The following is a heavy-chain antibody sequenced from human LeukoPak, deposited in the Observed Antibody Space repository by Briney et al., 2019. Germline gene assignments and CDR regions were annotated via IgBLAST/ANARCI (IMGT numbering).Heavy chain of an antibody. V-gene: IGHV7-4-1*02. CDR2: INTNTGNP. CDR1: GYTFTSYA. J-gene: IGHJ4*02. D-gene: IGHD3-10*01. Sequence: ASVKVSCKASGYTFTSYAMNWVRQAPGQGLEWMGWINTNTGNPTYAQGFTGRFVFSLDTSVSTAYLQISSLKAEDTAVYYCARGSSLTYYYGSGSYSWKDKAEDPAHPVDYWGQGTLVTVSS. CDR3: ARGSSLTYYYGSGSYSWKDKAEDPAHPVDY.